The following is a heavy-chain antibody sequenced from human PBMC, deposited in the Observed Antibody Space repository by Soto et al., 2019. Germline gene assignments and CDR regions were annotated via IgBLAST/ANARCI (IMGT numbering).Heavy chain of an antibody. J-gene: IGHJ6*02. V-gene: IGHV1-3*01. CDR2: INAGNGNT. D-gene: IGHD2-2*01. CDR3: ARDGVVVPAAMHSGMDV. CDR1: GYTFTSYA. Sequence: ASVKVSCKASGYTFTSYAMHWVRQAPGQRLEWMGWINAGNGNTKYSQKFQGRVTITRDTSASTAYMELSSLRSEDTAVYYCARDGVVVPAAMHSGMDVWGQGTTVTVSS.